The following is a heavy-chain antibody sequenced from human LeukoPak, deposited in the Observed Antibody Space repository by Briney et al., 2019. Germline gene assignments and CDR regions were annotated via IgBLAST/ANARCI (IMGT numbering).Heavy chain of an antibody. J-gene: IGHJ5*02. Sequence: GGSLRLSCAASGFTFSSYAMSWVRQAPGKGLEWVSAISGSGGSTYYADSVKGRFTISRDNSKNTLYLQMNSLRAEDTAVYYCAKRARTIFGVVIIPTGAFDPWGQGTLVTVSS. CDR1: GFTFSSYA. D-gene: IGHD3-3*01. V-gene: IGHV3-23*01. CDR3: AKRARTIFGVVIIPTGAFDP. CDR2: ISGSGGST.